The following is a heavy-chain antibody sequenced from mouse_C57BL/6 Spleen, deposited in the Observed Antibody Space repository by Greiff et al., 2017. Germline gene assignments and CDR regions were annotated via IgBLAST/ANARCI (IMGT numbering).Heavy chain of an antibody. Sequence: EVKLVESGGGLVKPGGSLKLSCAASGFTFSSYAMSWVRQTPEKRLEWVATISDGGSYTYYPDNVKGRFTISRDNAKNNQYLQMSHLKSEDTAMYYCARDRGFNPRYFDVWGTGTTVTVSS. V-gene: IGHV5-4*01. CDR2: ISDGGSYT. CDR3: ARDRGFNPRYFDV. CDR1: GFTFSSYA. D-gene: IGHD3-3*01. J-gene: IGHJ1*03.